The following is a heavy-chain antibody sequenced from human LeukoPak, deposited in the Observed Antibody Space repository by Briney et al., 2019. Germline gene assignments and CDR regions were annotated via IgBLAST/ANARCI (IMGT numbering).Heavy chain of an antibody. D-gene: IGHD6-6*01. CDR2: IYYSGST. J-gene: IGHJ6*02. V-gene: IGHV4-59*01. CDR1: GGSISSYY. CDR3: ARVPHSSSYYGMDG. Sequence: SETLSLTCTVSGGSISSYYWSWIRQPPGKGLEWIGYIYYSGSTNYNPSLKSRVTISVDTSKNQFSLKLSSVTAADTAVYYCARVPHSSSYYGMDGWGQGTTVTVSS.